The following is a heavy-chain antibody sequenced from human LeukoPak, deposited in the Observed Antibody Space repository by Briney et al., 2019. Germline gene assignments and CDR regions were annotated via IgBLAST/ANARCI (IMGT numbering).Heavy chain of an antibody. CDR3: ANPPTVTSLHY. V-gene: IGHV3-23*01. J-gene: IGHJ4*02. Sequence: GGSLRLSCAASGFTFSNYAMSWVRQAPGKGLEWVSSINGRGGSTYYADSVKGRFTISRDNSKNTLYLQMNSLRAEDTAIYYCANPPTVTSLHYWGQGTLVTVSS. CDR1: GFTFSNYA. D-gene: IGHD4-11*01. CDR2: INGRGGST.